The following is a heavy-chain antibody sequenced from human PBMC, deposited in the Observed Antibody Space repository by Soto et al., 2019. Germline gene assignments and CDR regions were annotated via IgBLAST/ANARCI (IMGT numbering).Heavy chain of an antibody. CDR1: GFSLTTSGVG. J-gene: IGHJ4*02. V-gene: IGHV2-5*02. Sequence: QITLNESGPTPVKPRQTLTLTCTFSGFSLTTSGVGVGWILHSPGKAPEGLALIYWDDDKRYSPSLKSRLTITKDTSKNQVVLTMADLDPADTATYYCAHRVLRTVFGLVTTTAIYFDFWGQGTPVAVSS. CDR3: AHRVLRTVFGLVTTTAIYFDF. CDR2: IYWDDDK. D-gene: IGHD3-3*01.